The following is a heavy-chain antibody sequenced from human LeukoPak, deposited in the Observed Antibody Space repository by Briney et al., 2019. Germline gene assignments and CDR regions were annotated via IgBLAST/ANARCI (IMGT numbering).Heavy chain of an antibody. V-gene: IGHV3-21*01. J-gene: IGHJ3*02. CDR2: ISSSSSYI. CDR1: GFTFSSYS. Sequence: PGGSLRLSCAASGFTFSSYSMSWVRQAPGKGLEWVSSISSSSSYIYYADSVKGRFTISRDNAKNSLYLQMNRLRAEDTAVYYCARDGYYGTGKGVFDIWGQGAVVTVSS. D-gene: IGHD3-10*01. CDR3: ARDGYYGTGKGVFDI.